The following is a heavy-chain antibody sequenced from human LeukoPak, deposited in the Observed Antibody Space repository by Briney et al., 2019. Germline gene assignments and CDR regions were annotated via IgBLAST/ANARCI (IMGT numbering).Heavy chain of an antibody. V-gene: IGHV3-23*01. D-gene: IGHD2-15*01. Sequence: PGGSLRLSCAASGFTFSSYAMSWVRQAPGKGLEWVSAISGSGGSTYYADSVKGRFTISRDNSKNTLYLQMNSLRAEDTAVYYCAKVRPPYCSGGSCYTFDYWGQGTLVTVSS. CDR1: GFTFSSYA. CDR3: AKVRPPYCSGGSCYTFDY. CDR2: ISGSGGST. J-gene: IGHJ4*02.